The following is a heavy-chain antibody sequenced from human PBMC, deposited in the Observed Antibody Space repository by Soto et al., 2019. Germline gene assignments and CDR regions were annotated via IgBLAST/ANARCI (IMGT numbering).Heavy chain of an antibody. J-gene: IGHJ4*02. V-gene: IGHV4-38-2*01. CDR2: IHHSGTT. CDR3: ARGLYGGNFDY. CDR1: DYSINSNYY. Sequence: PSETLSLTCDVSDYSINSNYYWLWIRQPPGKGLEWIGAIHHSGTTYYTPSLKSRVTISIDTSKNHFSLKLTSMTATDTARYYCARGLYGGNFDYCGQGTPVTVSS. D-gene: IGHD2-15*01.